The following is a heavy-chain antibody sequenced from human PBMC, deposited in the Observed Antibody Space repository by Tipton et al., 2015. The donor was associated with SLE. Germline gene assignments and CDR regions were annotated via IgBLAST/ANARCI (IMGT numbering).Heavy chain of an antibody. V-gene: IGHV4-59*11. Sequence: TLSLTCSVSGGSISTHYFAWIRQPPGKGLEWIAFVYYNADSRYNPSLKSRVTISEDTSKNQLSLRLTSVTAADTAVYYCARGQHQFGRFDYWGQGTLVTVSS. J-gene: IGHJ4*02. CDR3: ARGQHQFGRFDY. CDR1: GGSISTHY. CDR2: VYYNADS. D-gene: IGHD3/OR15-3a*01.